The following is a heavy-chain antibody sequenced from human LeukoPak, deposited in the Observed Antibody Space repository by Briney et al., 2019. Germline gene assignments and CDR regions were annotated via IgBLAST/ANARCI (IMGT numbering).Heavy chain of an antibody. D-gene: IGHD3-16*01. CDR3: VNDLRSGGDY. CDR1: GFRFDAIC. V-gene: IGHV3-64D*09. CDR2: ISPNGGSK. Sequence: GGSLTPARSVSGFRFDAICTDCVRQAPGKGLQYVSAISPNGGSKYYEDSVEGRFTISRDTSKNAFYLQISSLRDEDTAEYYCVNDLRSGGDYWGQGTLVAVSS. J-gene: IGHJ4*02.